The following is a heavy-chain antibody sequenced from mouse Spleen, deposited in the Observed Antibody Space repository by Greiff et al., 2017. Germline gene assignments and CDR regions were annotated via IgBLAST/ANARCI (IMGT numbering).Heavy chain of an antibody. Sequence: VQLQQSGPELVKPGDSVKISCKASGYSFTGYFMNWVMQSHGKSLEWIGRINPYNGDTFYNQKFKGKATLTVDKSSSTAHMELRSLTSEDSAVYYCARDYRYDGYYAMDYWGQGTSVTVSS. CDR1: GYSFTGYF. J-gene: IGHJ4*01. CDR2: INPYNGDT. CDR3: ARDYRYDGYYAMDY. V-gene: IGHV1-20*01. D-gene: IGHD2-14*01.